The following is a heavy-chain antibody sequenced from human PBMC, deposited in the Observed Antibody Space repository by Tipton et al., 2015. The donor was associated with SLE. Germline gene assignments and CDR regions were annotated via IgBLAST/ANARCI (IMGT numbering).Heavy chain of an antibody. D-gene: IGHD6-13*01. J-gene: IGHJ4*02. CDR2: IWYDGSNK. V-gene: IGHV3-33*06. Sequence: SLRLSCAASGFTFSSYGMHWVRQAPGKGLEWVVVIWYDGSNKYYADSVKGRFTISRDNSKNTLYLQMNSLRVEDTAVYYCAKGLAGSSWYVGDLDYWGQGTLVTVSS. CDR3: AKGLAGSSWYVGDLDY. CDR1: GFTFSSYG.